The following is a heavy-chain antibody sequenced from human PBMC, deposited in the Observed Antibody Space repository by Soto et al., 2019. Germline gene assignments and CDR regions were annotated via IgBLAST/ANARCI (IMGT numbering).Heavy chain of an antibody. CDR3: ARDRSTTLGGWFDP. CDR1: GYTFTSYA. V-gene: IGHV1-3*01. D-gene: IGHD1-1*01. CDR2: INAGNGNT. Sequence: ASVKVSCKASGYTFTSYAMHWVRQAPGQRLEWMGWINAGNGNTKYSQKFQGRVTITRDTSASTAYMELSSLRSEDTAVYYCARDRSTTLGGWFDPWVQGTLVTVSS. J-gene: IGHJ5*02.